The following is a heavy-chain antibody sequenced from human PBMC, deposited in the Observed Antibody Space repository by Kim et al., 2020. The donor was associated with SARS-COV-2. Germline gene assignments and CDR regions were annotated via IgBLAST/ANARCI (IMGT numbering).Heavy chain of an antibody. Sequence: ASVKVSCKASGYTFTSYAMNWVRQAPEQGLEWMGWINTNTGNPTYAQGFTGRFVFSLDTSVSTAYLQISSLKAEDTAVYYCAYSSSSWYQDWVFDYWGQGTLVTVSS. CDR1: GYTFTSYA. V-gene: IGHV7-4-1*02. D-gene: IGHD6-13*01. J-gene: IGHJ4*02. CDR3: AYSSSSWYQDWVFDY. CDR2: INTNTGNP.